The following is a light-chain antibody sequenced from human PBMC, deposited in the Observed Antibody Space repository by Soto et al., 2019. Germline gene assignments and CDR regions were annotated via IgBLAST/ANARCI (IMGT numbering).Light chain of an antibody. V-gene: IGKV3-20*01. CDR3: EQYGSSPS. J-gene: IGKJ4*01. CDR2: GAS. Sequence: EIVLTQSPGTLSLSPGERATLSCRASQSVSSSYLAWYQQKPGQAPRLLIYGASSRATGIPDRFSGSGSGTDFTLNISRLEPEDFAVYYSEQYGSSPSFGGGTKVEIK. CDR1: QSVSSSY.